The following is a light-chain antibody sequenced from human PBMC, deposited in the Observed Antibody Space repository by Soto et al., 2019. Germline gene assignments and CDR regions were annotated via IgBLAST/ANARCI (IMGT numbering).Light chain of an antibody. V-gene: IGLV2-14*01. Sequence: QSALTQPASVSGSPGQSITISCTGTSSDVGGYKYVSWYQQHPGKAPKLMIYEVSNRPSGVSNRFSGSKSGNTASLTISGLQAEDEADYDCSSYTSSSTLVFGGGTKVTVL. CDR3: SSYTSSSTLV. J-gene: IGLJ3*02. CDR2: EVS. CDR1: SSDVGGYKY.